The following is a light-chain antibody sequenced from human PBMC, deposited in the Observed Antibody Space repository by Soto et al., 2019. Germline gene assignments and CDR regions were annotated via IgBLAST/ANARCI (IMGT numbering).Light chain of an antibody. J-gene: IGLJ1*01. CDR1: VGL. Sequence: QCVLAQPASVSGSPGQSITISCTGTVGLVSWYQQHPGKVPKLIIYDDTKRPSGVSSRFSGSKSGNTASLTISGLQTEDEADYYCCLYVGGRTYLFGTGTRSPS. CDR3: CLYVGGRTYL. CDR2: DDT. V-gene: IGLV2-23*01.